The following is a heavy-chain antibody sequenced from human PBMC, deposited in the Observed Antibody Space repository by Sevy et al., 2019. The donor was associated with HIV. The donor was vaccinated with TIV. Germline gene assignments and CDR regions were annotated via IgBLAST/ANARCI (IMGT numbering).Heavy chain of an antibody. J-gene: IGHJ6*02. Sequence: ASVKVSCKTSGYTFTSHGISWVRQAPGQGVEWMGWISVYNCDTKYAQKLQGRVTMTTDTSTSTAYMELRSLRSDDTAVYYCARDLGYCSSTSCYWRGYYYYYNMDVWGQGTTVTVSS. CDR1: GYTFTSHG. D-gene: IGHD2-2*01. V-gene: IGHV1-18*04. CDR2: ISVYNCDT. CDR3: ARDLGYCSSTSCYWRGYYYYYNMDV.